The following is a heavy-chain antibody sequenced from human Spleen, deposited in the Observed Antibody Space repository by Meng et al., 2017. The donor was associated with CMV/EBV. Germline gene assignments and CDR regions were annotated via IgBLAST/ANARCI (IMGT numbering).Heavy chain of an antibody. CDR1: GFTFSSYW. Sequence: GESLKISCAASGFTFSSYWMSWVRQAPGKGLEWVANIKQDGSEKYYVDSVKGRFTISRDNSKNTLYLQMNSLRAEDTAVYYCAKDRVSYYDFWSALGYWGQGTLVTVSS. J-gene: IGHJ4*02. CDR3: AKDRVSYYDFWSALGY. CDR2: IKQDGSEK. D-gene: IGHD3-3*01. V-gene: IGHV3-7*01.